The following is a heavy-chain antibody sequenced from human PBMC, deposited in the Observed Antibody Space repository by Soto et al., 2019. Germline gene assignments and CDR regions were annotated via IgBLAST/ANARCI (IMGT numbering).Heavy chain of an antibody. CDR3: TCRLGSSSSHYYYYYLDV. D-gene: IGHD6-6*01. CDR1: GFTFSGYA. V-gene: IGHV3-73*01. J-gene: IGHJ6*03. CDR2: IRSKANSYAT. Sequence: GGSLSLSCAASGFTFSGYAMHWARQASGKGLEWVGRIRSKANSYATAYAASVKGRFTSSIDDSKNTSYLKMNILKTEDTAVYYCTCRLGSSSSHYYYYYLDVWGKGTTVTVSS.